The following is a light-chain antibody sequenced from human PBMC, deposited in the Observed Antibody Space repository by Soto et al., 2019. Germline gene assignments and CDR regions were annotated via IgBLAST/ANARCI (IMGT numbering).Light chain of an antibody. CDR3: SSYTSRSTRV. CDR2: EVT. J-gene: IGLJ3*02. Sequence: QSALTQPASVSGSPGQSITISCTGSSSDVGGYDYVSWYQLHPTKAPKLIIYEVTNRPSGVPNRFSGSKSANTASLTISGLQADDEADYYCSSYTSRSTRVFGGGTKVTVL. V-gene: IGLV2-14*01. CDR1: SSDVGGYDY.